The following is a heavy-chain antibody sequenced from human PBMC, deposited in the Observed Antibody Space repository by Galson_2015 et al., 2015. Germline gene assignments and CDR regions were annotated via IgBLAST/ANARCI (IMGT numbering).Heavy chain of an antibody. Sequence: SLRLSCAASGFTFSSYAMSWVRQAPGKGLEWVSLITASGGSPYYADSVKRRFTISRDNSRNTLYLQMNSLRAEDTAMYYCAKGVGSYFYYAKDVWGQGTLVTVSS. CDR1: GFTFSSYA. J-gene: IGHJ4*02. D-gene: IGHD3-10*01. CDR3: AKGVGSYFYYAKDV. CDR2: ITASGGSP. V-gene: IGHV3-23*01.